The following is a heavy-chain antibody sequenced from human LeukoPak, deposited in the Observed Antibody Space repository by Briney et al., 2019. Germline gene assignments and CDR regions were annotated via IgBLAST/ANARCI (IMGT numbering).Heavy chain of an antibody. V-gene: IGHV3-74*01. Sequence: PGGSLRLSCAASGFTFSSYWMHWVRQAPGKGLVWVSRVNGDGSSTTYADSVKGRFTISRDNAKNSLYLQMNSLRAEDTALYYCARDNDYDILTGYYGGLDYWGQGTLVTVSS. D-gene: IGHD3-9*01. CDR2: VNGDGSST. CDR1: GFTFSSYW. J-gene: IGHJ4*02. CDR3: ARDNDYDILTGYYGGLDY.